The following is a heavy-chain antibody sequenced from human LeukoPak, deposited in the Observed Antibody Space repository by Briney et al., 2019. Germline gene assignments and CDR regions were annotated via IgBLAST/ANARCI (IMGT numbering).Heavy chain of an antibody. CDR2: ISSSGSTI. CDR1: GFTFSSYE. Sequence: GGSLRLSCAASGFTFSSYEMNWVRQAPGKGLEWVSYISSSGSTIYYADSVKGRFTISRDNSKNTLYLQMNSLRAEDTAVYYCAKKSSGSGSYYKSRPFDYWGQGTLVTVSS. V-gene: IGHV3-48*03. J-gene: IGHJ4*02. D-gene: IGHD3-10*01. CDR3: AKKSSGSGSYYKSRPFDY.